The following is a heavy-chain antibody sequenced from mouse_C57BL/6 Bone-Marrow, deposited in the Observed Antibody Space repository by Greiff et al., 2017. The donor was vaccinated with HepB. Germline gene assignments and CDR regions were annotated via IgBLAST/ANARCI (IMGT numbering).Heavy chain of an antibody. Sequence: EVKLTGSGGGLVQPGESLKLSCAASGFPFRDYGMAWVRQAPRRGPEWVAFISNLAYSIYYADTVTGRFTISRENAKNTLYLEMSSLRSEDTAMYYCARQDYYGSSLDYWGQGTTLTVSS. CDR2: ISNLAYSI. V-gene: IGHV5-15*01. CDR1: GFPFRDYG. J-gene: IGHJ2*01. CDR3: ARQDYYGSSLDY. D-gene: IGHD1-1*01.